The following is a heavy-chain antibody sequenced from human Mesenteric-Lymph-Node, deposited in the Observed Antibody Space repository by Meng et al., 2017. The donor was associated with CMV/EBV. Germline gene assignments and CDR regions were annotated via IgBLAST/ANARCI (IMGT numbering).Heavy chain of an antibody. Sequence: SVKVSCKASGYTFTSYGISWVRQAPGQGLEWMGGIIPIFGTANYAQKFQGRVTITTDESTSTAYMELSSLRSEDTAVYYCARSYCSSTSCYDYFDYWGQGTLVTVSS. CDR2: IIPIFGTA. V-gene: IGHV1-69*05. J-gene: IGHJ4*02. CDR1: GYTFTSYG. D-gene: IGHD2-2*01. CDR3: ARSYCSSTSCYDYFDY.